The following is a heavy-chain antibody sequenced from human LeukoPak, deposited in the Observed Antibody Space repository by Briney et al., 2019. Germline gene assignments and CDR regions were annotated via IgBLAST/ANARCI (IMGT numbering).Heavy chain of an antibody. CDR3: AREIYGGNSGLDY. D-gene: IGHD4-23*01. CDR2: IYYSGST. Sequence: PSETLSLTCTVSGGYISSGGYYWSWIRQHPGKGLEWIGYIYYSGSTYYNPSLKSRVTISVGTSKNQFSLKLSSVTAADTAVYYCAREIYGGNSGLDYWGQGTLVTVSS. V-gene: IGHV4-31*03. J-gene: IGHJ4*02. CDR1: GGYISSGGYY.